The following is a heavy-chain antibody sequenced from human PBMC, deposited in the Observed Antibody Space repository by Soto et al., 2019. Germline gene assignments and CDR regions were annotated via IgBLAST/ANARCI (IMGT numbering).Heavy chain of an antibody. J-gene: IGHJ3*01. V-gene: IGHV3-66*01. CDR2: LYSGAGT. CDR3: ARECGGDCTNAFDL. CDR1: GFTVSSNS. Sequence: QLVESGGGLVQPGGSLRLSCAASGFTVSSNSMNWVRQAPGKGLEWLSVLYSGAGTYYADSVKDRFTISRDNSKNTLYLQLNSLRAEDTAIYYCARECGGDCTNAFDLWGQGTMVTVSP. D-gene: IGHD2-21*01.